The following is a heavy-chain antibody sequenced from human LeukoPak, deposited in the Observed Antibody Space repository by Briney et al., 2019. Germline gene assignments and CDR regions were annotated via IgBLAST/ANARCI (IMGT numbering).Heavy chain of an antibody. Sequence: SQTLSLTCTVSGGSISSGSYYWSWIRQPAGKGLEWIGRIYTSGSTNYNPSLKSRVSISVDTSKNQLSLKLSSVTAADTAVYYCARDPAYYYGSGSYFTWGQGTLVTVSS. CDR3: ARDPAYYYGSGSYFT. V-gene: IGHV4-61*02. CDR2: IYTSGST. CDR1: GGSISSGSYY. D-gene: IGHD3-10*01. J-gene: IGHJ5*02.